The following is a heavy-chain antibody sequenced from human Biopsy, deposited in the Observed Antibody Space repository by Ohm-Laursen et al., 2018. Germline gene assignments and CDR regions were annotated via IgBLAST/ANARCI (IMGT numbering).Heavy chain of an antibody. D-gene: IGHD3-10*01. J-gene: IGHJ6*02. Sequence: GSLRLSCSASGFTFRDYYMIWIRQPPGKGLEWVSYITNSGGTVYYEDSVKGRFTVSRDNAKNLLYLQMDRLRAEDTAVYYCARPPWGHAYGYYNGIDVWGQGTTVIVSS. CDR2: ITNSGGTV. CDR3: ARPPWGHAYGYYNGIDV. V-gene: IGHV3-11*01. CDR1: GFTFRDYY.